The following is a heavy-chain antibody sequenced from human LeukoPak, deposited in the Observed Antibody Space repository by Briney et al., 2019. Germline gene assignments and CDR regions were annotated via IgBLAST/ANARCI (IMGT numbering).Heavy chain of an antibody. CDR2: IYPGDSDT. CDR1: GYSFTSYW. CDR3: ARRKMAQVVPAAMDAFDI. V-gene: IGHV5-51*01. Sequence: GESLKISCKGSGYSFTSYWIGWVRQMPGKGLEWMGIIYPGDSDTRYSPSFQGRVTISADKSIRTAYLQWSSLKASDTAMYYCARRKMAQVVPAAMDAFDIWGQGTMVTVSS. D-gene: IGHD2-2*01. J-gene: IGHJ3*02.